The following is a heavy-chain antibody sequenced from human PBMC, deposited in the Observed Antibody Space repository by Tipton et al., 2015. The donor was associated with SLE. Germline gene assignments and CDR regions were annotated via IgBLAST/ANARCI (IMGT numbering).Heavy chain of an antibody. J-gene: IGHJ4*02. Sequence: TLSLTCTVSGGSISSGSYYWSWIRQPAGKGLEWIGRIYTSGSTNYNPSLKSRVTISVDTSKNQFSLKLSSVTAADTAVYYCARDADYSKVLYYWGQGTLVPVSS. CDR3: ARDADYSKVLYY. CDR1: GGSISSGSYY. D-gene: IGHD4-11*01. V-gene: IGHV4-61*02. CDR2: IYTSGST.